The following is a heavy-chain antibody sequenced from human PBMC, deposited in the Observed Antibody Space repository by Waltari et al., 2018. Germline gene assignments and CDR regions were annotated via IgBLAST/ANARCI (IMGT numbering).Heavy chain of an antibody. CDR3: AKPKSVGGARDAFDI. J-gene: IGHJ3*02. CDR1: GFTFSSYA. D-gene: IGHD3-16*01. V-gene: IGHV3-23*01. Sequence: EVQLLESGGGLVQPGGSLRLSCAASGFTFSSYAMSWVRQAPGKGLEWVSAISGSVCSTYYADAVKGRFTITRENSKNTRYLQMNSVRAEDTAVYYWAKPKSVGGARDAFDIWGQGTMVNVSS. CDR2: ISGSVCST.